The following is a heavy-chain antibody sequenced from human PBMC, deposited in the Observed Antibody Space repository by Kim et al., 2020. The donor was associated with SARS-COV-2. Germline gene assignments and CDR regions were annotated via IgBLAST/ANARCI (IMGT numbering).Heavy chain of an antibody. V-gene: IGHV3-30-3*01. CDR3: ARDQEDLRYFDWLLYRHYYYYGMDV. J-gene: IGHJ6*02. CDR1: GFTFSSYA. Sequence: GGSLRLSCAASGFTFSSYAMHWVRQAPGKGLEWVAVISYDGSNKYYADSVKGRFTISRDNSKNTLYLQMNSLRAEDTAVYYCARDQEDLRYFDWLLYRHYYYYGMDVWGQGTTVTVSS. CDR2: ISYDGSNK. D-gene: IGHD3-9*01.